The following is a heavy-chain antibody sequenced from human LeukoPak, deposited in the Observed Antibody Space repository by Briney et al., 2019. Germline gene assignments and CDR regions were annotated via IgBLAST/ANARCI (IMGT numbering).Heavy chain of an antibody. CDR2: ISGGGTTI. CDR3: AREGDIHDPFDY. V-gene: IGHV3-48*03. Sequence: AGGSLRLSCVASGFTFSTYEMNWVRQAPGKGLEWVSYISGGGTTIYYADSVKGRFTISRDNSKNSLYLVMNSLRAEDTAVYYCAREGDIHDPFDYWGQGTLVTVSS. CDR1: GFTFSTYE. J-gene: IGHJ4*02.